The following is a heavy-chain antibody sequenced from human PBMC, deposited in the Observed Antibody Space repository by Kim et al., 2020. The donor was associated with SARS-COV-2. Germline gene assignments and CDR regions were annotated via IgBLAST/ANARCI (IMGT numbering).Heavy chain of an antibody. CDR2: T. J-gene: IGHJ3*02. CDR3: ARDPLGDAFDI. D-gene: IGHD3-16*01. V-gene: IGHV4-59*01. Sequence: THYNPSLKSRVTISVDTSKNQFSLKLSSVTAADTAVYYCARDPLGDAFDIWGQGTMVTVSS.